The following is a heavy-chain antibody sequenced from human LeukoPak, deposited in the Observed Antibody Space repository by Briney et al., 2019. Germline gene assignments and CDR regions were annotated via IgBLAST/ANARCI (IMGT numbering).Heavy chain of an antibody. Sequence: SETLSLTCTVSGGSISSYYWSWIRQPPGKGLEWIGYIYYSGSTNYNPSLKSRVTISVDTSKNQFSLKLSSVTAADTAVYYCARVPAGIFGVGMGFDPWGPGNLVTVSS. CDR1: GGSISSYY. V-gene: IGHV4-59*01. CDR2: IYYSGST. J-gene: IGHJ5*02. CDR3: ARVPAGIFGVGMGFDP. D-gene: IGHD3-3*02.